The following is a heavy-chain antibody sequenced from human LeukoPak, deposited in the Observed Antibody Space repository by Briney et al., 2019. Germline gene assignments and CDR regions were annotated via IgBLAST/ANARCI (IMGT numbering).Heavy chain of an antibody. D-gene: IGHD3-10*01. CDR3: AVDEPPGV. CDR2: ISRDGNNK. Sequence: PGRSLRLSCVASGFTLSSYGMHWVRQAPGKGLEWVAVISRDGNNKYYADSVRGRFTISRDTSKNTLYVQMHSLSAEDTAVYYCAVDEPPGVWGQGTLVTVSA. CDR1: GFTLSSYG. J-gene: IGHJ4*02. V-gene: IGHV3-30*03.